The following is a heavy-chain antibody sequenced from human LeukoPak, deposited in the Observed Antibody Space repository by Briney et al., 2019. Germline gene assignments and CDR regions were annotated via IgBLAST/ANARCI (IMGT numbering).Heavy chain of an antibody. Sequence: GGSLRLSCAVSGFTVSNNYMSWVRQAPGKGLEWVSVIYSGGSTYYADSVKGRFTISRDNSRNTLYLQMNSLRAEDTAVYFCARVEYGSGSHFDYWGQGTLVTVSS. CDR2: IYSGGST. CDR1: GFTVSNNY. CDR3: ARVEYGSGSHFDY. D-gene: IGHD3-10*01. J-gene: IGHJ4*02. V-gene: IGHV3-53*01.